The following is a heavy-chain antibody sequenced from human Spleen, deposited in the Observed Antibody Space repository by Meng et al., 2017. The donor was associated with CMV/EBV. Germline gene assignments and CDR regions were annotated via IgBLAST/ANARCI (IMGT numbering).Heavy chain of an antibody. V-gene: IGHV1-69*05. CDR2: IIPLFGIA. J-gene: IGHJ6*02. CDR3: ARDRTGDCSSTSCYNFYYYYGMDV. CDR1: GGTFSSYT. Sequence: SVKVSCTASGGTFSSYTISWVRQAPGQGLEWVGGIIPLFGIANYAQKFQGRVTITTDESTSTAYMSLSSLRSEDTAVYYCARDRTGDCSSTSCYNFYYYYGMDVWGQGTTVTVSS. D-gene: IGHD2-2*02.